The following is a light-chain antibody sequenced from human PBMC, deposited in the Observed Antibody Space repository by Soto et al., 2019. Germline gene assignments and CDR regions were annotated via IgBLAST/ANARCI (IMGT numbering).Light chain of an antibody. Sequence: DIHLTQSPSFLSASVGDRVTVTCRASQDISTYLAWIQQKPGKAPQLLVYPASTLQGGVPSRFSGRGSGTEFILTISSLQPEDFATYYCQQLRTYPYTFGQGTKLDIK. J-gene: IGKJ2*01. CDR3: QQLRTYPYT. CDR2: PAS. V-gene: IGKV1-9*01. CDR1: QDISTY.